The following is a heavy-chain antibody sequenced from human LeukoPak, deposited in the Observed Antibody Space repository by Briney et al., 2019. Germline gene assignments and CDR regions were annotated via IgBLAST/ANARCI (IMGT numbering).Heavy chain of an antibody. Sequence: GGSLRLSCAASGFTFSTYAMNWVRQASGKGLEWVSTISGSGGSTYYADSVKGRFTISGDSSKNTLYLQMNSLRAEDTAVYYCAPGRSGYDQFDYWGPGTLVTVSS. V-gene: IGHV3-23*01. J-gene: IGHJ4*02. CDR2: ISGSGGST. D-gene: IGHD5-12*01. CDR3: APGRSGYDQFDY. CDR1: GFTFSTYA.